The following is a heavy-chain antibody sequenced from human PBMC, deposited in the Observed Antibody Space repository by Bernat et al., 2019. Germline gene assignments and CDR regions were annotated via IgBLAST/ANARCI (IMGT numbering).Heavy chain of an antibody. J-gene: IGHJ6*03. V-gene: IGHV3-74*01. CDR2: INSDGSST. D-gene: IGHD3-3*01. CDR1: GFTFSSYW. CDR3: ARDNEWLDYYSYYMDV. Sequence: EVQLVESGGGLVQPGGSLRLSCAASGFTFSSYWMHWVRQAPGKGLVWVSRINSDGSSTSYADSVKGRFTISRDNAKNTLYLQMNSLRAEDTAVYYCARDNEWLDYYSYYMDVWGKGTTVTVSS.